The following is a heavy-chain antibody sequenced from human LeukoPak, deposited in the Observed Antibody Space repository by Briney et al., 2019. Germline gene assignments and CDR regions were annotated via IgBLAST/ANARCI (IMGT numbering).Heavy chain of an antibody. Sequence: GGSLRLSCAASGFTFSSYAMHWVRQAPGKGLEWVAVISYDGSNKYYADSVKGRLTIFRDNSKNTLYLQMNSLRAEDTAVYYCARALDGLGDSPDYWGQGTLVTVSS. V-gene: IGHV3-30-3*01. CDR3: ARALDGLGDSPDY. D-gene: IGHD2-21*02. CDR1: GFTFSSYA. J-gene: IGHJ4*02. CDR2: ISYDGSNK.